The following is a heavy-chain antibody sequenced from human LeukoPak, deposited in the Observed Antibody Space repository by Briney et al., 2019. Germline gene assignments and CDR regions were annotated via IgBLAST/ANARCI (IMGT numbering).Heavy chain of an antibody. CDR3: ARVVTMVRGVLDY. Sequence: GGSLRLSCAASGFTFSSYEMNWVRQAPGKGLEWVSYISSSGSTIYYADSVKGRFTISRDNAKNSLYLQMNSLRAEDTAVYYCARVVTMVRGVLDYWGQGTLVTVSS. CDR2: ISSSGSTI. J-gene: IGHJ4*02. D-gene: IGHD3-10*01. V-gene: IGHV3-48*03. CDR1: GFTFSSYE.